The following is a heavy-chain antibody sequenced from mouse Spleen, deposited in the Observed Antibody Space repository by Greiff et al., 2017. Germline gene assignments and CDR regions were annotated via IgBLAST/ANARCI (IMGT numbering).Heavy chain of an antibody. V-gene: IGHV1S29*02. Sequence: VQLQQSGPELVKPGASVKISCKASGYTFTDYNMHWVKQSHGKSLEWIGYIYPYNGGTGYNQKFKSKATLTVDNSSSTAYMELRSLTSEDSAVYYCARYGNYGWYYFDYWGQGTTLTVSS. D-gene: IGHD2-1*01. CDR1: GYTFTDYN. CDR2: IYPYNGGT. CDR3: ARYGNYGWYYFDY. J-gene: IGHJ2*01.